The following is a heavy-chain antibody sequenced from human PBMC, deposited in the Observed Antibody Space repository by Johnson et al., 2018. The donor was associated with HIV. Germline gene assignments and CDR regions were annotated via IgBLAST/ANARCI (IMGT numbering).Heavy chain of an antibody. D-gene: IGHD1-26*01. CDR3: AKNNEEWDVLPVDGFDR. CDR1: GFTFNDYY. CDR2: ISSDGDNA. V-gene: IGHV3-30*18. Sequence: QVHLVESGGGVVKPGGSLRLSCAASGFTFNDYYMSWIRQAPGKGLEWVALISSDGDNAYYADSVVKGRFIISRDNSKNTLYLQMNSLRTDDTAVYYCAKNNEEWDVLPVDGFDRWG. J-gene: IGHJ3*02.